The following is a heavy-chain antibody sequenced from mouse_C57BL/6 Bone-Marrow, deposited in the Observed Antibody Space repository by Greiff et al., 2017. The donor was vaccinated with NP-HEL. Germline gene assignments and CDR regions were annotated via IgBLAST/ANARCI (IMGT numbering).Heavy chain of an antibody. CDR1: GYTFTSYW. CDR3: ARDGNWYFDV. J-gene: IGHJ1*03. CDR2: IDPSDSYT. Sequence: QVQLQQPGAELVMPGASVKLSCKASGYTFTSYWMHWVKQRPGQGLEWIGEIDPSDSYTKYNQKFKGKSTLTVDKSYTTAYMHLSSLTSEDSAVYYCARDGNWYFDVWGTGTTVTVSA. D-gene: IGHD2-1*01. V-gene: IGHV1-69*01.